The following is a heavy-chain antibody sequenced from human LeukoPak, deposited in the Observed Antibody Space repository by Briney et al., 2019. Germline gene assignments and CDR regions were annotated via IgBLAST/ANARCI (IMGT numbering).Heavy chain of an antibody. CDR2: IYTSGST. D-gene: IGHD4-23*01. CDR3: ARAYDYGGSNWFDP. V-gene: IGHV4-4*07. Sequence: SETLCLTCTVSGGSISTYYWSWIRQPAGKGLEWIGRIYTSGSTNYNPSLKSRVTMSVDPSKDQFSPNLSSVTAADTAVYYCARAYDYGGSNWFDPWGQGTLVTVSS. J-gene: IGHJ5*02. CDR1: GGSISTYY.